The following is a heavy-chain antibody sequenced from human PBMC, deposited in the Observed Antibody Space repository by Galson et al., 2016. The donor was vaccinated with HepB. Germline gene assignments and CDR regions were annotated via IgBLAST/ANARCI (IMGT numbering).Heavy chain of an antibody. D-gene: IGHD5-18*01. V-gene: IGHV3-7*04. CDR2: IKEEGSDK. Sequence: SLRLSCAASGFTFSGFWMNWVRQAPGKGLEWVAIIKEEGSDKHYVDSVKGRFTISRDNAKNSLYLQMDSLRGEDTAVYYCARGSGYLIDYWGQGTLVTVSS. CDR1: GFTFSGFW. CDR3: ARGSGYLIDY. J-gene: IGHJ4*02.